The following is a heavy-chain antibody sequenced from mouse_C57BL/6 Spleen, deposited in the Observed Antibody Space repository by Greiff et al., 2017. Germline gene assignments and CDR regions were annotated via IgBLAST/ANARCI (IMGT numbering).Heavy chain of an antibody. Sequence: QVQLKESDAELVKPGASVKISCKVSGYTFTDHTIHWMKQRPEQGLEWIGYIYPRDGSTKYNEKFKGTATLTADKSSSTAYMQLNSLTSEDSAVYVGARVDYDGRYYAMDYWGQGTSVTVSS. J-gene: IGHJ4*01. D-gene: IGHD2-4*01. V-gene: IGHV1-78*01. CDR3: ARVDYDGRYYAMDY. CDR2: IYPRDGST. CDR1: GYTFTDHT.